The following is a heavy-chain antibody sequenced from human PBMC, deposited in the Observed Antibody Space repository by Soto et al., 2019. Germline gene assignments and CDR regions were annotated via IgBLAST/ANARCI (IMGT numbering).Heavy chain of an antibody. Sequence: QVHLVQSGAEVKQPGSSVKISCKTSGGTFSTSTITWLRQAPGQGPEWMGRIRPVLGITNYAEKFQGRLTITADKTTGTAYMELSNLRSEDTAVFYCAIPATPYIDPGRDFFDYWGQGTLVTVSS. CDR2: IRPVLGIT. D-gene: IGHD1-26*01. J-gene: IGHJ4*02. CDR3: AIPATPYIDPGRDFFDY. CDR1: GGTFSTST. V-gene: IGHV1-69*02.